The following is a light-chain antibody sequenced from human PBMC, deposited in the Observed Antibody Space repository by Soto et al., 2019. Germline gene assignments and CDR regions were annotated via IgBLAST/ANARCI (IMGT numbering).Light chain of an antibody. CDR3: CSYAGGSTFVV. V-gene: IGLV2-23*02. Sequence: QSALTQPASVSGSPGQSITISCTGTSSDVGSYHFVSWYQQHPGKAPKLMIYEDIKRPSGFSNRFSGSKFGNTASLTISGLQAEDEADYYCCSYAGGSTFVVFGGGTKLTVL. CDR1: SSDVGSYHF. J-gene: IGLJ2*01. CDR2: EDI.